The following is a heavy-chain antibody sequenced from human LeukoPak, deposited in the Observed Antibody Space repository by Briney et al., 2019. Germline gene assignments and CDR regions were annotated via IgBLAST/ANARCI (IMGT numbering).Heavy chain of an antibody. CDR1: GGSISTYY. J-gene: IGHJ4*02. V-gene: IGHV4-59*01. CDR2: ISYSGST. CDR3: ARIRGNYNYGQYSIDY. D-gene: IGHD5-18*01. Sequence: PSETLSLTCTVSGGSISTYYWSWIRQPPGKGLEWIGYISYSGSTNYNPSLKSRLTISVDTSKNQFSLKLNSVTAADTAVYYCARIRGNYNYGQYSIDYWGQETLVTVSS.